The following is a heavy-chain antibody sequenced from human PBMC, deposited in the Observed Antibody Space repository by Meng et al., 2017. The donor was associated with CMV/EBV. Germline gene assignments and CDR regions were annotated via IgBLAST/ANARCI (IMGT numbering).Heavy chain of an antibody. Sequence: GGSLRLSCAASGFTFSSYWMSCVRQAPGKGLEWVANIKQDGSEKYYVDSVKGRFTISRDNAKNSLYLQMNSLRAEDTAVYYCARAIGVVIKIERLSLYYFDYWGQGTLVTVSS. CDR2: IKQDGSEK. J-gene: IGHJ4*02. CDR3: ARAIGVVIKIERLSLYYFDY. V-gene: IGHV3-7*01. D-gene: IGHD3-3*01. CDR1: GFTFSSYW.